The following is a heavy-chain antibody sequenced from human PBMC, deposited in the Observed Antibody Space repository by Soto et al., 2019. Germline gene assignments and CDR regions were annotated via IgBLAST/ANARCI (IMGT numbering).Heavy chain of an antibody. D-gene: IGHD1-26*01. J-gene: IGHJ4*02. CDR1: GFTLSDYY. V-gene: IGHV3-11*06. CDR3: AFSPRPGGTGFDY. CDR2: ISASSSYT. Sequence: QVLLVESGGGLVKPGGSLRLSCAASGFTLSDYYMNWMRQAPGKGPEWVSYISASSSYTNYADSVQGRFTISRVNAKNSVYLQMNSLRAEDTAVYYCAFSPRPGGTGFDYWGQGTPVTVSS.